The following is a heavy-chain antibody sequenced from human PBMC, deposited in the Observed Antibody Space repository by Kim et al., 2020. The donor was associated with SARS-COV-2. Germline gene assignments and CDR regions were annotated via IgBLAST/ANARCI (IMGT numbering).Heavy chain of an antibody. CDR1: GGSFSGYY. D-gene: IGHD3-22*01. CDR3: ARGIDAITMIVVVRVFSTYYFDY. J-gene: IGHJ4*02. CDR2: INHSGST. V-gene: IGHV4-34*01. Sequence: SETLSLTCAVYGGSFSGYYWSWIRQPPGKGLEWIGEINHSGSTNYNPSLKSRVTISVDTSKNQFSLKPSSVTAADTAVYYCARGIDAITMIVVVRVFSTYYFDYWGQGTLVTVSS.